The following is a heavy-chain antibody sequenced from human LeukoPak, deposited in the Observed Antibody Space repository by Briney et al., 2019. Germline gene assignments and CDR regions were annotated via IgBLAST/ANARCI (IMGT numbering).Heavy chain of an antibody. V-gene: IGHV5-51*01. Sequence: GEPLKISCKGSGYSFTSYWIGWVRQMPGKGLELMGIIYPGDYDTRYSPSFQGQVNISADKSISTAYLQWSSLKASDTAMYYCARLLWFGELLFQPFDCWGEGTLVSVCS. CDR2: IYPGDYDT. CDR3: ARLLWFGELLFQPFDC. D-gene: IGHD3-10*01. CDR1: GYSFTSYW. J-gene: IGHJ4*02.